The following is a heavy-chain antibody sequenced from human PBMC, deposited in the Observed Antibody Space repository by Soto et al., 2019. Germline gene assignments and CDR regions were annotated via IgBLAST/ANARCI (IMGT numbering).Heavy chain of an antibody. CDR1: GYTFTNFG. CDR2: ISAYNDNP. D-gene: IGHD2-2*01. J-gene: IGHJ5*02. V-gene: IGHV1-18*01. CDR3: ARVIPSVEAWFAP. Sequence: QVQLVQSGAEVKKPGASVKVSCRASGYTFTNFGVTWVRRAPGQGLEWMGWISAYNDNPNYAQKFQGRVTMTIDTSTSTAYMDLRSLTSDDTAVYYCARVIPSVEAWFAPGGKGTLVTVSS.